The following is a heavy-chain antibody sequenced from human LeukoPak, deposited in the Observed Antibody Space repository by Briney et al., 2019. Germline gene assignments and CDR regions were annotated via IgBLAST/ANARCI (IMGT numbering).Heavy chain of an antibody. CDR3: ATICGSITDY. Sequence: GGSLRLSCAASGSTFSSYEMNWVRQAPGKGLEWVSYISSSGNTRYYADSVKGRFTISRDSAKNSLYLQMNSLRAEDTAVYYCATICGSITDYWGQGTLVTVSS. J-gene: IGHJ4*02. CDR1: GSTFSSYE. D-gene: IGHD5-12*01. V-gene: IGHV3-48*03. CDR2: ISSSGNTR.